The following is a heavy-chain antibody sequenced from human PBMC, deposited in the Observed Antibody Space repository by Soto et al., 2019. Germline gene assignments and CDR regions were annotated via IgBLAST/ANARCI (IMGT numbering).Heavy chain of an antibody. CDR1: GFSVSTSGVG. Sequence: QITLKESGPTLVKPTQTLTLTCTFSGFSVSTSGVGVAWIRQPPGKALEWLALIYWDGDERYSPFLQSRVTISKXXSKNQVVLTMTNMDPVDTATYYCAHKGGRGAGMDVWGQGTTVTVSS. V-gene: IGHV2-5*02. CDR3: AHKGGRGAGMDV. J-gene: IGHJ6*02. D-gene: IGHD2-15*01. CDR2: IYWDGDE.